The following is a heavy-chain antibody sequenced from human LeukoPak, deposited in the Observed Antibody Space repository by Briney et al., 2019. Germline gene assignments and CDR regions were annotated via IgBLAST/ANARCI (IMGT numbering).Heavy chain of an antibody. D-gene: IGHD3-10*02. CDR3: AELGITMIGGV. CDR2: ISSSGSTI. CDR1: GFTFSSYE. J-gene: IGHJ6*04. V-gene: IGHV3-48*03. Sequence: GGTLRLSCAAPGFTFSSYEMNWVRQAPGKGLEWVSYISSSGSTIYYADSVKGRFTISRDNAKNSLYLQMNSLRAEDTAVYYCAELGITMIGGVWGKGTTVTISS.